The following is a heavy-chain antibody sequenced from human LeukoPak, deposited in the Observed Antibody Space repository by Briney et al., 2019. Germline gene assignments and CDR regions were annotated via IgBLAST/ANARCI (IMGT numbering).Heavy chain of an antibody. Sequence: SETLSLTCTVSGDSFNNSSYFWGWIRQSPGKELEWIASIYYRGSTYYNPSLKSRVTIFLDTSESQVSLRLYSVTAADTAVYYCARYLTYFKWGSFYTDYCFDNWGQGTLVTVSS. CDR2: IYYRGST. CDR1: GDSFNNSSYF. CDR3: ARYLTYFKWGSFYTDYCFDN. J-gene: IGHJ4*02. V-gene: IGHV4-39*01. D-gene: IGHD3-16*01.